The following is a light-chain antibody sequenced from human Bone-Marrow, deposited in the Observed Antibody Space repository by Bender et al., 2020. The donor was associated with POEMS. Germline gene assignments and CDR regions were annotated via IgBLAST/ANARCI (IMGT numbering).Light chain of an antibody. CDR1: SNDVGGYNY. Sequence: QSALTQPASVSESPGQSITISCTGTSNDVGGYNYVSWYQHHPGKAPKLMIYDVSSRPSGVSSRFSGSKSGNTASLTISGLQAEDEADYYCCSYAGSTTVFGGGTELTVL. J-gene: IGLJ2*01. V-gene: IGLV2-14*01. CDR3: CSYAGSTTV. CDR2: DVS.